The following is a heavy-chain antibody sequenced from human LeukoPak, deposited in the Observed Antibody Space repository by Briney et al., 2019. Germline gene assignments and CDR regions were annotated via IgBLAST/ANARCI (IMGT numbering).Heavy chain of an antibody. CDR3: ARDGDVLLWFGESPRWFDP. Sequence: GVSVKVSCKASGYTFTSYAMHWVRQAPGQRLEWMGWINAGNGNTKYSQKFQGRVTITRDTSASTAYMELSSLRSEDTAVYYCARDGDVLLWFGESPRWFDPWGQGTLVTVAS. D-gene: IGHD3-10*01. J-gene: IGHJ5*02. V-gene: IGHV1-3*01. CDR1: GYTFTSYA. CDR2: INAGNGNT.